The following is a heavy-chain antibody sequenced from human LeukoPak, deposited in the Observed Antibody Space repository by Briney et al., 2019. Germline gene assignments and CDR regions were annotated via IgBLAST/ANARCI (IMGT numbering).Heavy chain of an antibody. CDR1: GGSFSGYY. D-gene: IGHD3-9*01. CDR3: ARDGLTGTWFDP. CDR2: INHSGST. J-gene: IGHJ5*02. Sequence: SETLSLTCAVYGGSFSGYYWSWIRQPPGRGLEWIGEINHSGSTNYNPSLKSRVTISVDTSKNQFSLKLSSVTAADTAVYYCARDGLTGTWFDPWGQGTLVTVSS. V-gene: IGHV4-34*01.